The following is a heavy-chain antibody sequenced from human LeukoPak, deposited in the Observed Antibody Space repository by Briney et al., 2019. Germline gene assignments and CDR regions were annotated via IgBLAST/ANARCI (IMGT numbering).Heavy chain of an antibody. J-gene: IGHJ4*02. CDR3: TRIIKSGSFDY. CDR1: GFTFSNAW. Sequence: GGSLRLSCAASGFTFSNAWMNWVRQAPGKGLEWVGRIKSKTDGGTTDYAAPVKGRFTISRDDSTNALFLQMNSLKTEDTALYYCTRIIKSGSFDYWGQGTLVTVSS. CDR2: IKSKTDGGTT. D-gene: IGHD1-26*01. V-gene: IGHV3-15*01.